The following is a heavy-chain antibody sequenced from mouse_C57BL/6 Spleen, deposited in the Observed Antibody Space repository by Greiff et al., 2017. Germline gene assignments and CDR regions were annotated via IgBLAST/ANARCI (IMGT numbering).Heavy chain of an antibody. J-gene: IGHJ4*01. Sequence: VQLQQPGAELVRPGTSVKLSCKASGYTFTSYWMHWVKQRPGQGLEWIGVIDPSDSYTNYNQKFKGKATLTVDTSSSTAYMQLSSLTSEDSAVYYCARRYYAGAMDYWGQGTSVTVSS. CDR1: GYTFTSYW. CDR3: ARRYYAGAMDY. D-gene: IGHD1-1*01. CDR2: IDPSDSYT. V-gene: IGHV1-59*01.